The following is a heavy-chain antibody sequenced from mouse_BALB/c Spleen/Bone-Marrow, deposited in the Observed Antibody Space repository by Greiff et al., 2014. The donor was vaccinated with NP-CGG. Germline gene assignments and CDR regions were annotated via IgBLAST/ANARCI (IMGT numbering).Heavy chain of an antibody. V-gene: IGHV1S56*01. CDR2: IYPGDGST. CDR1: GYTFTSYY. CDR3: ARGGGMDY. Sequence: VQVVESGPELVKPGASVKMSCKASGYTFTSYYIHWVKQRPGQGLEWIGWIYPGDGSTKYNEKFKGKTTLTADKSSSTAYMLLSSLTSEDSAIYFCARGGGMDYWSQGTSVTVSS. J-gene: IGHJ4*01.